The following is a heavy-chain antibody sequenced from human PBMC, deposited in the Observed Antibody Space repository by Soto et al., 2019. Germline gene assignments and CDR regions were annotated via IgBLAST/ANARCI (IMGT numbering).Heavy chain of an antibody. CDR3: ASLSAPVDD. CDR1: GLSGYW. V-gene: IGHV3-74*01. D-gene: IGHD6-13*01. J-gene: IGHJ4*02. Sequence: GGSLRLSCAASGLSGYWMHWVRQAPGKGLEWVSEINSDGSITAYADSAKGRFTISRDNAKVYLRLNSRRAEDTAVYYCASLSAPVDDWGQGTRVTVS. CDR2: INSDGSIT.